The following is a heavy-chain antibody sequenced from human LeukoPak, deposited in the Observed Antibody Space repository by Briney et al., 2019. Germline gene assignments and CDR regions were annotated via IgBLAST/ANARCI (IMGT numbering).Heavy chain of an antibody. CDR1: GDSVSSISVS. J-gene: IGHJ4*02. D-gene: IGHD7-27*01. Sequence: SQTLSLTCAISGDSVSSISVSWSWIRQSPSGGLEFLGRTRYRSTWMTFYSLSVQSRMTINADTSRNHVSLRLNSVTPEDTALYYCVRDFNWGFDYWGQGTLVTVSS. CDR3: VRDFNWGFDY. V-gene: IGHV6-1*01. CDR2: TRYRSTWMT.